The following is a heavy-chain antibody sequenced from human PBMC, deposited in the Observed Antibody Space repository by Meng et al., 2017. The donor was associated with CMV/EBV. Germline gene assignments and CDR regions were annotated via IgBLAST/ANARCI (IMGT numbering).Heavy chain of an antibody. J-gene: IGHJ6*02. Sequence: GGSLRLSCAASGFTFDDYAMHWVRQAPGKGLEWVSGISWNSGRIGYADSVKGRFTISRDNAKNSLYLQMNSLRAEDTALYYCAKDITIFGVVISSYGMDVWGQGTTVTVSS. CDR3: AKDITIFGVVISSYGMDV. CDR2: ISWNSGRI. D-gene: IGHD3-3*01. V-gene: IGHV3-9*01. CDR1: GFTFDDYA.